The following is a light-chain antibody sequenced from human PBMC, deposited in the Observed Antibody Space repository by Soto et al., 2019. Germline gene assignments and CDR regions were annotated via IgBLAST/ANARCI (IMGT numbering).Light chain of an antibody. CDR1: HPISNY. CDR2: GAS. J-gene: IGKJ1*01. V-gene: IGKV1-39*01. Sequence: DILMTQSPSSLSASEGDRVTITCRASHPISNYLNWYQGKPGKAPELLIYGASGLQSGVPSRFSGGGSGTDFTLTISGLQHEDFATYYCQQSYITPWTLGQGTKVDIK. CDR3: QQSYITPWT.